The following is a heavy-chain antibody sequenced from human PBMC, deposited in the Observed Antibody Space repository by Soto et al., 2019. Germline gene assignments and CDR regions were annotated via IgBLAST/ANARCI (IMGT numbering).Heavy chain of an antibody. V-gene: IGHV3-33*01. CDR2: IWYDGSNK. CDR1: GFTFSSYG. Sequence: PGGSLRLSCAASGFTFSSYGMHWVRQAPGKGLEWVAVIWYDGSNKYYADSVQGRFTISRDNSKNTLYLQMNSLRAEDTAVYYCARDAYYYGSGSYSWGQGTLVTVSS. CDR3: ARDAYYYGSGSYS. D-gene: IGHD3-10*01. J-gene: IGHJ4*02.